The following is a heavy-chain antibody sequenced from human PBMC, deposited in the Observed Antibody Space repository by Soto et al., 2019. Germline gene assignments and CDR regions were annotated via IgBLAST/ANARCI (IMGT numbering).Heavy chain of an antibody. V-gene: IGHV5-10-1*01. CDR1: GYSFTSYW. CDR3: ARRAPMSRRGETFSYYYYGMDV. J-gene: IGHJ6*02. D-gene: IGHD3-16*01. CDR2: IVPIDSYT. Sequence: EVQRVQSGAEVKKPGESLRISCKGSGYSFTSYWISWVRQMPGKGLEWMGRIVPIDSYTNYSPAFQGHGTNSADKSISTAYRQRSSPKATGTAMYYCARRAPMSRRGETFSYYYYGMDVWGQGTTVTVSS.